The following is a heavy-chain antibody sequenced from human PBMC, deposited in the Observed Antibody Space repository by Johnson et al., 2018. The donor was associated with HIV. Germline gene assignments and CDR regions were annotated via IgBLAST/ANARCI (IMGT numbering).Heavy chain of an antibody. V-gene: IGHV3-30*04. Sequence: QVQLVESGGGVVQPGRSLRLSCAASGFTFSTCPMHWVRQAPGKGLEWVAVISYDGSNKYYADSVKGRFTISRDNSKNTLYLQMNSLRAEDTAVYYCAKSAKQWQDAFDIWGQGTMVTVSS. J-gene: IGHJ3*02. CDR1: GFTFSTCP. CDR2: ISYDGSNK. D-gene: IGHD6-19*01. CDR3: AKSAKQWQDAFDI.